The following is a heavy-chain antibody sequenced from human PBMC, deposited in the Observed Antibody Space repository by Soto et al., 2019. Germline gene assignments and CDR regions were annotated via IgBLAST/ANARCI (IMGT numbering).Heavy chain of an antibody. V-gene: IGHV1-8*01. CDR1: GYTFTSYD. D-gene: IGHD3-10*01. CDR3: ARAGVRGIDV. J-gene: IGHJ6*02. Sequence: QAQLVQSGAEVKKPGASVKVSCKASGYTFTSYDINWVRQATGQGLEWMGWMNPNSANTRYAQKFQGRVTMTRTPSTSTAYRELSSLRSEDTAVYYCARAGVRGIDVWGQGPTVTVSS. CDR2: MNPNSANT.